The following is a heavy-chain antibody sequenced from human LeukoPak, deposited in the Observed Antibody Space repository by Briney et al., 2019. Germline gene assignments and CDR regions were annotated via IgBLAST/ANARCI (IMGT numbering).Heavy chain of an antibody. CDR1: GYSFTIYY. CDR3: AAHNWNYGY. V-gene: IGHV1-2*02. CDR2: INPDTGGT. D-gene: IGHD1-7*01. Sequence: ASVRVSCKASGYSFTIYYMHWVRQAPGQGPEWMGWINPDTGGTYFAQKFQGRVTLTRDISSTTAYMELSSLRSEDTAVYYCAAHNWNYGYWGQGTLVTVSS. J-gene: IGHJ4*02.